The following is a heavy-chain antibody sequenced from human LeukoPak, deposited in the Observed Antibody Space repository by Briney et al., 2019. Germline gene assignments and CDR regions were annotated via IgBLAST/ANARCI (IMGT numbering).Heavy chain of an antibody. D-gene: IGHD6-13*01. CDR1: GGSITIYS. CDR2: IYTSGST. J-gene: IGHJ4*02. Sequence: SETLSLTWIVAGGSITIYSSSWIRQPAGEGLEWIGRIYTSGSTNNNPSLRSPVPMSLDTSKNQLSLNLSTVTAADTAGYYCARTVGGGRYSSSWYYFDYWGQGTLVTVSS. V-gene: IGHV4-4*07. CDR3: ARTVGGGRYSSSWYYFDY.